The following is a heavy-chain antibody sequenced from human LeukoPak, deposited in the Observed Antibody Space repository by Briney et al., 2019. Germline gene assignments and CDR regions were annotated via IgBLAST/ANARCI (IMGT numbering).Heavy chain of an antibody. D-gene: IGHD3/OR15-3a*01. V-gene: IGHV1-18*01. Sequence: ASVKVSCKASGYTFTSYGISWVRQAPGQGLEWMGWISAYNGDRKYAQKFQGRVTMTTDTSTSTAYMEVRSLRSDDTAVYYCTRDLGVDTTMIFFDYWGQGSLVTVSS. CDR3: TRDLGVDTTMIFFDY. J-gene: IGHJ4*02. CDR2: ISAYNGDR. CDR1: GYTFTSYG.